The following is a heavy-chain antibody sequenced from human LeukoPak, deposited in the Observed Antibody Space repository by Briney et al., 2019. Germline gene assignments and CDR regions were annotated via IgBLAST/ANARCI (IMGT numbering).Heavy chain of an antibody. V-gene: IGHV3-23*01. D-gene: IGHD3-22*01. Sequence: GGSLRLSCAASGFTFSSYAMSWVRQAPGKGLEWVSAISGSGGSTYYADSEKGRFTISRDNSKNTLYLQMNSLRAEDTAVYYCAKETSMIVVVITTDWYFDLWGRGTLVTVSS. CDR2: ISGSGGST. CDR1: GFTFSSYA. CDR3: AKETSMIVVVITTDWYFDL. J-gene: IGHJ2*01.